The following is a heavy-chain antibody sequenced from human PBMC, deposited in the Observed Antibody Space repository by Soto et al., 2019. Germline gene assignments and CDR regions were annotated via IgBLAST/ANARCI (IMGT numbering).Heavy chain of an antibody. CDR3: ARDPQSTFDY. CDR1: GGSFSGYY. V-gene: IGHV4-34*01. Sequence: QVQLQQWGAGLLKPSETLSLTCAVYGGSFSGYYWSWIRQPPGKGLEWFGEINHSGSTNYNPSLKSRVTISVDTSKNQFSLKLSSVTAADTAVYYCARDPQSTFDYWGQGTLVTVSS. CDR2: INHSGST. J-gene: IGHJ4*02.